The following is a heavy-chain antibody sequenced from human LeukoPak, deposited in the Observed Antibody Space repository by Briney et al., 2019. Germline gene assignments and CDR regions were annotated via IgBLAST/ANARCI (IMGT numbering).Heavy chain of an antibody. D-gene: IGHD4-23*01. CDR2: IKPDGSDR. J-gene: IGHJ4*02. CDR3: ARVSHYGGYN. CDR1: GFTFGDSW. Sequence: GGSLRLSCAASGFTFGDSWMSWVRQAPGKGLEWVANIKPDGSDRYYVDSVKGRFTISRDNAKNSLYLQMNSLRAEDTAVYYCARVSHYGGYNWGQGTLVTVSS. V-gene: IGHV3-7*01.